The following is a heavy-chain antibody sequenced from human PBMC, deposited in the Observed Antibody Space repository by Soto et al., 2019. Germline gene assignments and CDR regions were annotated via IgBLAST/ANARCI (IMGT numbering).Heavy chain of an antibody. CDR2: TDPSDSYT. V-gene: IGHV5-10-1*01. J-gene: IGHJ6*02. Sequence: PGESLKISCKGSGYSFTSYWISWVRQMPGKGLEWMGSTDPSDSYTNYSPSFQGHVTISADKSISTAYLQWSSLKASDTAVYYCARGHTPISYYYYYYGMDVWGQGTTVTVSS. CDR3: ARGHTPISYYYYYYGMDV. D-gene: IGHD2-15*01. CDR1: GYSFTSYW.